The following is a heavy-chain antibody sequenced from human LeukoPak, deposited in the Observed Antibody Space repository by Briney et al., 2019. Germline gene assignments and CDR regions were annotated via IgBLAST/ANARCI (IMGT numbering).Heavy chain of an antibody. Sequence: GGSLRLSCAASGFTFSSYWMSWVRQAPGKGLEWVANIKQDGSEKYYVDSVKGRFTISRDNAKNSLYLQMNSLRAEDTAVYYWAIQRADLIAMIRGFFGYWGQGTLVTVSS. V-gene: IGHV3-7*01. D-gene: IGHD3-10*01. CDR2: IKQDGSEK. J-gene: IGHJ4*02. CDR1: GFTFSSYW. CDR3: AIQRADLIAMIRGFFGY.